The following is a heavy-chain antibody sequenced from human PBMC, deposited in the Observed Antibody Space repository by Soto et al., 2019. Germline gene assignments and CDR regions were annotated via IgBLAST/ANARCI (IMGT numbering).Heavy chain of an antibody. CDR1: GFSFNDYA. CDR3: AKVVVMRAVNDALDI. CDR2: INDDGDST. J-gene: IGHJ3*02. Sequence: GGSLRLSCAASGFSFNDYAMTWVRQAPGKGLEWVSAINDDGDSTYYADSVKGRFTISRDNSKNTVFLEMNSLRAEDTAAYHCAKVVVMRAVNDALDIWGQGTMVTVSS. V-gene: IGHV3-23*01. D-gene: IGHD3-22*01.